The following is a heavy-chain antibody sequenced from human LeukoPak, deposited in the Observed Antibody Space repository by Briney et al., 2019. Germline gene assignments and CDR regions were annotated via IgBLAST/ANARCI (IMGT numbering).Heavy chain of an antibody. D-gene: IGHD1-26*01. CDR2: ISYDGSNK. CDR3: AKEHSGAYFGASDI. Sequence: GGSLRLSCAASGFTFSSYGMHWVRQAPGKGLEWVAVISYDGSNKYYADSVKGRFTISRDNSNNTLYLQMNSLRAEDTAVYYCAKEHSGAYFGASDIWGQGTMVTVSS. J-gene: IGHJ3*02. V-gene: IGHV3-30*18. CDR1: GFTFSSYG.